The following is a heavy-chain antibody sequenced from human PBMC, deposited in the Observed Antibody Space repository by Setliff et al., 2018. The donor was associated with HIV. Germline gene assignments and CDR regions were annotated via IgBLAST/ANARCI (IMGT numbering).Heavy chain of an antibody. V-gene: IGHV3-7*01. J-gene: IGHJ3*02. CDR1: GFTFSSYW. Sequence: GGSLRLSCAASGFTFSSYWMSWVRQAPGKGLEWVANIKQDGSEKYYVDSVKGRFTISRDNAKNSLYLQMNSLRAEDTAVYYCARDPAGYYDSSGYYKDAFDIWGQGTMVTVSS. CDR3: ARDPAGYYDSSGYYKDAFDI. CDR2: IKQDGSEK. D-gene: IGHD3-22*01.